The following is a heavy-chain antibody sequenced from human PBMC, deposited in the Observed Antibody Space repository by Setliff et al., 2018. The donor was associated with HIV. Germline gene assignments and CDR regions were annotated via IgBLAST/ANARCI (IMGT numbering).Heavy chain of an antibody. CDR2: ISAYNGNT. J-gene: IGHJ6*02. CDR3: ARGPRDSSGWYSYYYGMDV. Sequence: ASVKVSCKASGYTFTSYGISWVRQAPGQGLEWMGWISAYNGNTNYAQKLQGRVTMTTDTSTSTAYMELSSLRSEDTAVYYCARGPRDSSGWYSYYYGMDVWGQGTTVTVSS. D-gene: IGHD6-19*01. V-gene: IGHV1-18*01. CDR1: GYTFTSYG.